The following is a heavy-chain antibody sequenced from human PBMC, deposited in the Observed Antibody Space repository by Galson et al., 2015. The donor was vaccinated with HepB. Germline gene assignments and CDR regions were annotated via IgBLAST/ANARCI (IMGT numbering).Heavy chain of an antibody. V-gene: IGHV3-48*02. Sequence: SLRLSCAASGLTFTSSTMNWVRQAPGRGLEWLAYISSNGATIYYADSVKGRVTISRDNGKNSVFLQMNSLRDDDSALYFCARSGFCNRTTGATGGVGSAGYWFSDRWGRGTPVTVSS. D-gene: IGHD2-2*03. CDR2: ISSNGATI. J-gene: IGHJ2*01. CDR1: GLTFTSST. CDR3: ARSGFCNRTTGATGGVGSAGYWFSDR.